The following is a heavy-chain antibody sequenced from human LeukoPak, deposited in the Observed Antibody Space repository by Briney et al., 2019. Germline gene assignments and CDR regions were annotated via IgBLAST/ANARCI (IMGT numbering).Heavy chain of an antibody. Sequence: SETLSLTCTASGGSISSYYWSWIRQPPGKGLEWIGYIYYSGSTNYNPSLKSRVTISVDTSKNQFSLKLSSVTAADTAVYYCARGRQWLVPYYFDYWGQGTLVTVSS. CDR3: ARGRQWLVPYYFDY. D-gene: IGHD6-19*01. CDR1: GGSISSYY. V-gene: IGHV4-59*01. CDR2: IYYSGST. J-gene: IGHJ4*02.